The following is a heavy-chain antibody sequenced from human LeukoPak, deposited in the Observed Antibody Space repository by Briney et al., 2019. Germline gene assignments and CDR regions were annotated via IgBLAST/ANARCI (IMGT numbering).Heavy chain of an antibody. CDR3: AYGGNWTIIDY. Sequence: TGGSLRLSCAASGFTFSSYAMSWVRQAPGKGLEWVSVIYSGGSTYYADSVKGRFTISRDNSKNTLYLQMNSLRAEDTAVYYCAYGGNWTIIDYWGQGTLVTVSS. J-gene: IGHJ4*02. D-gene: IGHD4-23*01. CDR1: GFTFSSYA. V-gene: IGHV3-53*01. CDR2: IYSGGST.